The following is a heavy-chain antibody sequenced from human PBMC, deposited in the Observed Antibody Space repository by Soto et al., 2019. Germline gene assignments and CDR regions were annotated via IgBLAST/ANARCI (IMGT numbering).Heavy chain of an antibody. Sequence: EVQLLESGGGLVQPGESLRLSCVASGFTFSDNAMTWVRQAPGKGLHWVSGISAGGTTYYADSAKGRFTISRDNSKNKLYLQMNSLRADDTAVYYCAKDPLTRGWFDPWGQGTLVTVSS. CDR1: GFTFSDNA. CDR3: AKDPLTRGWFDP. V-gene: IGHV3-23*01. CDR2: ISAGGTT. J-gene: IGHJ5*02.